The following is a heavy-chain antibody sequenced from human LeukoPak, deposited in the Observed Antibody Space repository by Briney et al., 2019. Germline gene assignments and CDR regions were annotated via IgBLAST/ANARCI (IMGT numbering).Heavy chain of an antibody. J-gene: IGHJ4*02. Sequence: GGSLRLSCVASGNYWMHWVRQAPGKGLVWVSHINSDGSWTSYADSVKGRFTISKDNAKNTVYLQMNSLRAEDTAVYYCARDMRPYYYDSSGYAYGDYWGQGTLVTVSS. CDR1: GNYW. CDR3: ARDMRPYYYDSSGYAYGDY. D-gene: IGHD3-22*01. CDR2: INSDGSWT. V-gene: IGHV3-74*01.